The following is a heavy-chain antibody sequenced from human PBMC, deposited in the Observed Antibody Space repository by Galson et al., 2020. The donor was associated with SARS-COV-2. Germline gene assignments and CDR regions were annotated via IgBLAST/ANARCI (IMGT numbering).Heavy chain of an antibody. V-gene: IGHV3-23*01. J-gene: IGHJ4*02. CDR1: GFIFSDYA. CDR3: AKGSGRHDY. Sequence: GESLKISCAASGFIFSDYAMSWVRQAPGKGLEWVSAISGGGDKTYYADSVKGRFTISRDNSKNTVHLQMESLRAEDTATYYCAKGSGRHDYWGQGTLVTVSS. D-gene: IGHD2-15*01. CDR2: ISGGGDKT.